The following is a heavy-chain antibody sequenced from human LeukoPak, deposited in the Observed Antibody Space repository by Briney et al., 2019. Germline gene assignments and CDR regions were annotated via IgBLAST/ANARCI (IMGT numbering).Heavy chain of an antibody. J-gene: IGHJ4*02. CDR3: ARDLDQYSGRYGGFGHDF. CDR2: ISAYNGNT. CDR1: GYTFASYG. Sequence: ASVKVSCKASGYTFASYGIYWVRQAPGQGLEWMGWISAYNGNTNYAQKLQGRVTMTTDTSTSTAYMELRSLRSDDTAVYYCARDLDQYSGRYGGFGHDFWGQGTLVTVSS. V-gene: IGHV1-18*01. D-gene: IGHD1-26*01.